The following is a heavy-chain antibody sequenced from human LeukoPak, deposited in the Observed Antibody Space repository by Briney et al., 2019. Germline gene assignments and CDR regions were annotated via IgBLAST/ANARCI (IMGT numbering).Heavy chain of an antibody. CDR1: GFTFSTCW. D-gene: IGHD6-13*01. CDR2: VNPDGSTT. Sequence: GGSLRLSCAASGFTFSTCWMHWVRQAPGKGLVWVSRVNPDGSTTNYADSVKGRFTISRDNAKNTLYLQMNSLRAEDTAVYYCGRDLAAGSWGQGTLVTVSS. V-gene: IGHV3-74*01. CDR3: GRDLAAGS. J-gene: IGHJ5*02.